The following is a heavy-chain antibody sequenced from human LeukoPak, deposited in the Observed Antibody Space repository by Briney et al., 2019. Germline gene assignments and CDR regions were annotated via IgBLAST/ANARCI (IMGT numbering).Heavy chain of an antibody. J-gene: IGHJ5*02. V-gene: IGHV1-69*05. D-gene: IGHD2-15*01. CDR1: GGTFSSYA. CDR2: IIPIFGTA. Sequence: SVKVSCKASGGTFSSYAISWVRQAPGQGLEWMGGIIPIFGTANYAQKLQGRVTMTTDTSTSTAYMELRSLRSDDTAVYYCARYWDNWFDPWGQGTLVTVSS. CDR3: ARYWDNWFDP.